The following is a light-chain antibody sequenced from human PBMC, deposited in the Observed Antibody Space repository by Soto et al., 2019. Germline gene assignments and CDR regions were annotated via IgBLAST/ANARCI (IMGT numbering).Light chain of an antibody. J-gene: IGKJ5*01. V-gene: IGKV3D-15*01. CDR3: QQYTGPQTT. CDR2: GAS. Sequence: EIVMTQSTATLYVYPGARATLSCRASQSVRSNLAWYQQRPGQAPRLLIYGASTRAAGIPDRFSGSGSGKDFTLTITRIEPEEASVDVGQQYTGPQTTLGPVTRLEI. CDR1: QSVRSN.